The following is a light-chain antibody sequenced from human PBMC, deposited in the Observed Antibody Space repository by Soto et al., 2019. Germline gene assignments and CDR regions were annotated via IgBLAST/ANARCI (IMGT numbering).Light chain of an antibody. Sequence: QSALTQPASVSGSPGQSITISCSGSSSDIGAYDYVSWYQQHPGKAPKLLIYEVTSRPSGVSHRFSGSKSGNTASLSISGLQAVDEADYYCQSFDSSLGRWIFGGGTKLTVL. CDR2: EVT. V-gene: IGLV2-14*01. J-gene: IGLJ2*01. CDR3: QSFDSSLGRWI. CDR1: SSDIGAYDY.